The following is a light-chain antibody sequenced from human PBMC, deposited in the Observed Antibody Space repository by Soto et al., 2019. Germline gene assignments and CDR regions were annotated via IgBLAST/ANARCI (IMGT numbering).Light chain of an antibody. J-gene: IGKJ1*01. Sequence: DIQRTQSPSVVSASVGDRVTITCRASQSISSWLAWYQQKPGKAPKLLIYDASSLESGVPSRFSGSRSGPDFTLTISSLQPEDFATYYCQQSYSSPPTFGQGTKVDIK. CDR3: QQSYSSPPT. CDR1: QSISSW. V-gene: IGKV1-12*01. CDR2: DAS.